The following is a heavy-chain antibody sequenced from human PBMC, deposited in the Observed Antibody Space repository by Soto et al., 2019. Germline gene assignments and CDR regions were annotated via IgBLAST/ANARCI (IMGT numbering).Heavy chain of an antibody. CDR3: VIHPPRYYDSSGYHFDH. CDR2: IIPIFGTA. V-gene: IGHV1-69*13. CDR1: GGTFSSYA. Sequence: ASVKVSCKASGGTFSSYAISWVRQAPGQGLEWMGGIIPIFGTANYAQKFQGRVTITADESTSTAYMELSSLRSEDTAVYYCVIHPPRYYDSSGYHFDHWGQGTLVTVSS. D-gene: IGHD3-22*01. J-gene: IGHJ4*02.